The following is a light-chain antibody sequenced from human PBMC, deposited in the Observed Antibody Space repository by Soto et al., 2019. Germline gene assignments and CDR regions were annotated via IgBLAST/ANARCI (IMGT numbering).Light chain of an antibody. CDR2: DVN. V-gene: IGLV2-14*03. Sequence: QSALTQPASVSGSPGQSITISCTGTSSDVGGYNFVSWYQQHPGKAPKVMIYDVNNQPSGVSNRFSGSKSGNTASLTISGLQAEDEADYYCTSFTSSSTVVFGGGTKVTVL. J-gene: IGLJ2*01. CDR1: SSDVGGYNF. CDR3: TSFTSSSTVV.